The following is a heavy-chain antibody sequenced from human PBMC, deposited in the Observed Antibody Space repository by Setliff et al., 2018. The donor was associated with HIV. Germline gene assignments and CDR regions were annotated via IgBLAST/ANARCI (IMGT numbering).Heavy chain of an antibody. D-gene: IGHD6-19*01. V-gene: IGHV1-69*04. CDR1: GGPFSSYS. CDR3: ARVGRSVTGP. J-gene: IGHJ5*02. Sequence: SVKVSCKASGGPFSSYSTTWVRQAPGQGLEWMGRIIPMFSIPNYSQRFQGRVTITADRSTNTVYMELSSLRSDDTAVYYCARVGRSVTGPWGQGTLVTVSS. CDR2: IIPMFSIP.